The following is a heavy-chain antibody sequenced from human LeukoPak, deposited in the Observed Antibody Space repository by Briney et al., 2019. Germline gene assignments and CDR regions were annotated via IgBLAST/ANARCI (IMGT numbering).Heavy chain of an antibody. V-gene: IGHV4-34*01. D-gene: IGHD5-18*01. CDR3: ARIRDTAMVQYYYYYGMDV. Sequence: SETLPLTCAVYGGSFSGYYWSWIRQPPGKGLEWIGEINHSGSTNYNPSLKSRVTISVDTSKNQFSLKLSSVTAADTAVYYCARIRDTAMVQYYYYYGMDVWGQGTTVTVSS. CDR1: GGSFSGYY. CDR2: INHSGST. J-gene: IGHJ6*02.